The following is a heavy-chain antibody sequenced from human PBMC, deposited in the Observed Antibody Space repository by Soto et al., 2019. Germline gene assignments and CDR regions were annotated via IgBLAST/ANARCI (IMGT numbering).Heavy chain of an antibody. CDR3: AGQKAVAGTGGAWFDP. CDR2: IYYSGST. V-gene: IGHV4-59*08. CDR1: GGSISSYY. Sequence: SETLSLTCTVSGGSISSYYWSWIRQPPGKGLEWIGYIYYSGSTNYNPSLKSRVTISVDTSKNQFSLKLSSVTAADTAVYYCAGQKAVAGTGGAWFDPWGQGTLVTVSS. J-gene: IGHJ5*02. D-gene: IGHD6-19*01.